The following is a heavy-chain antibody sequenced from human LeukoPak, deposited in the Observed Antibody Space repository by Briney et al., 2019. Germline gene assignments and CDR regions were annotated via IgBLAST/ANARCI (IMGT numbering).Heavy chain of an antibody. CDR2: IYHSGST. D-gene: IGHD2-2*01. J-gene: IGHJ5*02. CDR1: GGSTSSGGYS. CDR3: ARTRNWFDP. V-gene: IGHV4-30-2*01. Sequence: PSETLSLTCAVSGGSTSSGGYSWSWIRQPPGKGLEWIGYIYHSGSTYYNPSLKSRVTISVDRSKNQFSLKLSSVTAADTAVYYCARTRNWFDPWGQGTLVTVSS.